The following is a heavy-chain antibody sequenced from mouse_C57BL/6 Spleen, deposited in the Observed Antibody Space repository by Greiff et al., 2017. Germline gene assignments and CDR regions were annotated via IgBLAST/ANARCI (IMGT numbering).Heavy chain of an antibody. CDR3: TGGGYGSRSWFAY. CDR1: GYTFTDYE. D-gene: IGHD1-1*01. CDR2: IDPETGGT. V-gene: IGHV1-15*01. Sequence: QVQLQQSGAELVRPGASVTLSCKASGYTFTDYEMHWVKQTPVHGLEWIGAIDPETGGTAYNQKFKGKAIMTADKSSSTAYVVLRSLTSEDSAVYYCTGGGYGSRSWFAYWGQGTLVTVSA. J-gene: IGHJ3*01.